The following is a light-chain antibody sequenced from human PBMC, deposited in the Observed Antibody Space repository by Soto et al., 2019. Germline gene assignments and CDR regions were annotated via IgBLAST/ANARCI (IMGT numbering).Light chain of an antibody. CDR3: QSYDSRLSVFV. CDR1: SSNIWAGFD. CDR2: GNN. Sequence: QSVLTQPPSVAGAPGQRATISCTGASSNIWAGFDVHWYQLLPGTAPQLLISGNNNRPSGVPDRFSGSKSGTSASLAITGLQAEDQADSACQSYDSRLSVFVFGTGTKLTVL. V-gene: IGLV1-40*01. J-gene: IGLJ1*01.